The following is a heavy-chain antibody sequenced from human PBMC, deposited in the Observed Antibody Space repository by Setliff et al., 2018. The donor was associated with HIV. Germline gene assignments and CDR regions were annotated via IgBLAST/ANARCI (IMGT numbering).Heavy chain of an antibody. J-gene: IGHJ6*03. CDR2: IIPILGTA. D-gene: IGHD6-19*01. V-gene: IGHV1-69*13. CDR3: ARDNPTSISSGWYGWRYYYYMDV. Sequence: ASVKVSCKASGGTFSSYAISWVRQAPGQGLEWMGGIIPILGTANYAQKFQGRVTITADESTSTAYMELSSLRSEDTAVYYCARDNPTSISSGWYGWRYYYYMDVWGKGTTVTVSS. CDR1: GGTFSSYA.